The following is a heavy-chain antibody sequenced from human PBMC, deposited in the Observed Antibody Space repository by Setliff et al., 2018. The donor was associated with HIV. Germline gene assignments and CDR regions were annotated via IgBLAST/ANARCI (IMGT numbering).Heavy chain of an antibody. J-gene: IGHJ4*02. Sequence: SETLSLTCTVSGGPITTSTYYWGWIRQPPGKGLEYIGNIYQSGTTYYNSSLSSRVTMSLDTSKNQFYLILSSVTAADTATYYCARHQSGYNFSPFDNWGLGSLVTVSS. V-gene: IGHV4-39*01. D-gene: IGHD5-12*01. CDR2: IYQSGTT. CDR3: ARHQSGYNFSPFDN. CDR1: GGPITTSTYY.